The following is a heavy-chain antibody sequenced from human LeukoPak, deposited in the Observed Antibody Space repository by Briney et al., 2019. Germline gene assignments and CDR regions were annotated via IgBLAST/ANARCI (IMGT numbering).Heavy chain of an antibody. V-gene: IGHV3-11*01. CDR3: ARGGRSSRYEYYNSYYYMDV. D-gene: IGHD3-16*01. CDR1: GFTFSDYY. J-gene: IGHJ6*03. Sequence: GGSLRLSCAASGFTFSDYYMSWIRQAPGKGLEWVSYISSSRSYIYYAVSVKGRFTISRDHAKNSLYLQMNSLRAEDTAVYYCARGGRSSRYEYYNSYYYMDVWGKGTTVTVSS. CDR2: ISSSRSYI.